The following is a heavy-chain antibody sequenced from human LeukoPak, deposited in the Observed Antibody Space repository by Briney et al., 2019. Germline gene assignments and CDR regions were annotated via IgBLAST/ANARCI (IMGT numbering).Heavy chain of an antibody. Sequence: GGSLRLSCAASGFTFSSYEMNWVRQAPGKGLEWVSYISSSGSTIYCADSVKGRFTISRDNAKNSLYLQMNSLRAEDTALYYCARYRGYYCSSSSCHYDYWGQGTLVTVSS. D-gene: IGHD2-2*01. CDR3: ARYRGYYCSSSSCHYDY. CDR1: GFTFSSYE. V-gene: IGHV3-48*03. CDR2: ISSSGSTI. J-gene: IGHJ4*02.